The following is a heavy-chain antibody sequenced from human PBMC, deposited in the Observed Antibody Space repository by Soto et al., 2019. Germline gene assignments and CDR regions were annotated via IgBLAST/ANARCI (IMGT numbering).Heavy chain of an antibody. D-gene: IGHD3-16*01. CDR1: GFTFGAYG. V-gene: IGHV3-33*01. CDR3: VTLRDHFGL. J-gene: IGHJ2*01. Sequence: QVQLVESGGGVVQPGTSLTLSCAASGFTFGAYGMHWVRQAPGKGLEWVANIWYDGTNKNYPDSVKGRFTISRDNSKNTLYLQMNSLRAEDTAVYYCVTLRDHFGLRGRGTLVTVSS. CDR2: IWYDGTNK.